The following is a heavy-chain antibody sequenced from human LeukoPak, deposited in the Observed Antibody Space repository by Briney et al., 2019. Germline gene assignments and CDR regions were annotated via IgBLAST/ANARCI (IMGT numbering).Heavy chain of an antibody. CDR3: ARVGYGYGYYYNGMDV. D-gene: IGHD5-18*01. J-gene: IGHJ6*02. V-gene: IGHV3-48*03. Sequence: PGGSLRLSCAASGFTFSSFEMNWVRQAPGKGLEWVSYISSSGSTIHSADSVKGRFTISRDNAKNSLYLQMNSLRAEDTAVYYCARVGYGYGYYYNGMDVWGQGTTVTVSS. CDR1: GFTFSSFE. CDR2: ISSSGSTI.